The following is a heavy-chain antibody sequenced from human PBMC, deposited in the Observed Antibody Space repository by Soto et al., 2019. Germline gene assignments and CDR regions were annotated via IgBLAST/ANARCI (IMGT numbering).Heavy chain of an antibody. Sequence: SETLSLTCAVYGGSFSGYYWSWIRQPPGKGLEWIGEINHSGSTNYNPSLKSRVTISVDTSKNQFSLKLSSVTAADTAVYYCARGHSYGYFDYWGQETLVTV. CDR1: GGSFSGYY. D-gene: IGHD5-18*01. V-gene: IGHV4-34*01. CDR2: INHSGST. J-gene: IGHJ4*02. CDR3: ARGHSYGYFDY.